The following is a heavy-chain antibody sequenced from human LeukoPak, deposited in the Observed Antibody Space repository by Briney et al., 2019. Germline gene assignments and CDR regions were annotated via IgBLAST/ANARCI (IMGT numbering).Heavy chain of an antibody. CDR1: GFTFDDYA. J-gene: IGHJ1*01. Sequence: PGRSLRLSCAASGFTFDDYAMHWVRQAPGKGLEWVSGISWNSGSIGYADSVKGRFTISRDNAKNSLYLQMNSLRAEDMALYYCAKDAMTTVVTGYFQHWGQGTLVTVSS. CDR2: ISWNSGSI. D-gene: IGHD4-23*01. V-gene: IGHV3-9*03. CDR3: AKDAMTTVVTGYFQH.